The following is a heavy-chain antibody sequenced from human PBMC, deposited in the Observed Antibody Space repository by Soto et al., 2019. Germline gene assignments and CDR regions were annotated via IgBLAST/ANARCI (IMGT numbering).Heavy chain of an antibody. CDR1: GGSISSGGYY. CDR3: ARAGLVTLNWFDP. V-gene: IGHV4-31*03. D-gene: IGHD4-4*01. CDR2: IYYSGST. J-gene: IGHJ5*02. Sequence: QVQLQESGPGLVKPSQTLSLTCTVSGGSISSGGYYWSWIRQHPGKGLEWIGYIYYSGSTYYNPSLKSRVTISVDTSKNQFSLKLSAVTAADTAVYYCARAGLVTLNWFDPWGQGTLVTVSS.